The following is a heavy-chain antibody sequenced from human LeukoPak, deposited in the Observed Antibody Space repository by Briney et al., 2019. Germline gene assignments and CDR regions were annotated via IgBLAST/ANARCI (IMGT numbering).Heavy chain of an antibody. Sequence: GASVKVSCKASGYTFTSYGISWVRQAPGQGLEWMGWISAYNGNTNYAQKLQGRVTMTTDTSTSTAYMELRSLRSDDTAVYYCAVAEYYDILTGYQPYYFDYWGQGTLVTVSS. CDR1: GYTFTSYG. J-gene: IGHJ4*02. V-gene: IGHV1-18*01. D-gene: IGHD3-9*01. CDR2: ISAYNGNT. CDR3: AVAEYYDILTGYQPYYFDY.